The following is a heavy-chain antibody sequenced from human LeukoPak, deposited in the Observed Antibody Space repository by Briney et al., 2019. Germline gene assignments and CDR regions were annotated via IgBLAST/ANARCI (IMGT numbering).Heavy chain of an antibody. CDR2: ISGSGGST. V-gene: IGHV3-23*01. CDR3: AKDLLLSMVRGVIDY. D-gene: IGHD3-10*01. Sequence: GGSLRLSCAASGFTFSSYAMSWVRQAPGKGLEWVSAISGSGGSTYYADSVKGRFTISRDNSKNTLYLQMNSLRAEDTAVYYCAKDLLLSMVRGVIDYWGQGTLLTVSS. CDR1: GFTFSSYA. J-gene: IGHJ4*02.